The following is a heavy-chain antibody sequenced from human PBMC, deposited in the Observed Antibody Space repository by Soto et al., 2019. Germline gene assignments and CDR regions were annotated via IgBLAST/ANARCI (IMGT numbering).Heavy chain of an antibody. CDR1: GGSITNYY. J-gene: IGHJ4*02. CDR3: VRDETVLGFDY. V-gene: IGHV4-4*07. Sequence: SETLSLTCTVSGGSITNYYWAWIRQPAGKGLEWIGRIYTSGSTNYNPSLKSRVTMSVDTSKNQFSLKLNSVTAADTAVYYCVRDETVLGFDYWGQGTRVTVSS. D-gene: IGHD2-15*01. CDR2: IYTSGST.